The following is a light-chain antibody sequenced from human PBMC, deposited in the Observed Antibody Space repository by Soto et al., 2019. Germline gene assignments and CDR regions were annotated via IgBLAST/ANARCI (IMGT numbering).Light chain of an antibody. Sequence: EIVLTQSPGPLSLSPGERATLSCRASQSVSSSYLAWYQQKPGQAPRLLIYGASSRATGIPDRFSGSGSGTDFTLTISRLEPEDFAVYYCQQDGSSPFTFGPGTKVDIK. CDR2: GAS. CDR3: QQDGSSPFT. V-gene: IGKV3-20*01. CDR1: QSVSSSY. J-gene: IGKJ3*01.